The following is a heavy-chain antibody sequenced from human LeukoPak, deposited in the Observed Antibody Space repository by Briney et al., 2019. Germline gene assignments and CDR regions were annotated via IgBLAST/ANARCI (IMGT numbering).Heavy chain of an antibody. CDR3: ARGLDYYDSSGYCCDAFDI. D-gene: IGHD3-22*01. Sequence: GASVKVSCKASGYTFTRYYINWVRQATGQGLDWMGWINPNSGNTVFAQKFQGRVTITRNTSISKGYMELSSLRSEDTGVYYCARGLDYYDSSGYCCDAFDIWGQGTMVTVSS. CDR2: INPNSGNT. V-gene: IGHV1-8*03. CDR1: GYTFTRYY. J-gene: IGHJ3*02.